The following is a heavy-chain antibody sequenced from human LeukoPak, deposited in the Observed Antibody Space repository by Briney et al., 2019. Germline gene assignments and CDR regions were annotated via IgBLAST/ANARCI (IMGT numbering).Heavy chain of an antibody. D-gene: IGHD5-24*01. V-gene: IGHV3-48*01. Sequence: GGSLRLSCAASGFTFSSYSMNWVRQAPGKGLEWVSYISSSSSTIYYADSVKGRFTISRDNAKNSLYLQMNSLRAEDTAIYYCAKGGGYRPSREDYWGQGTLVTVSS. CDR2: ISSSSSTI. CDR1: GFTFSSYS. J-gene: IGHJ4*02. CDR3: AKGGGYRPSREDY.